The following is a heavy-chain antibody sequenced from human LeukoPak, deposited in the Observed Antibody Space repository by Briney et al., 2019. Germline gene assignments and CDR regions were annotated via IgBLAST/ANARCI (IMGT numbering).Heavy chain of an antibody. Sequence: SETLSLTCSVSGGSISGYFWSWIREPPGRGLEWIGYIFYGGNTEYNPSLKSRVAMSADASKNQYSLSLSSVTAADTAIYYCARGRYCAGGGCRLFDFWGQGTLVGVSS. V-gene: IGHV4-59*01. CDR2: IFYGGNT. D-gene: IGHD2-8*02. CDR3: ARGRYCAGGGCRLFDF. CDR1: GGSISGYF. J-gene: IGHJ4*02.